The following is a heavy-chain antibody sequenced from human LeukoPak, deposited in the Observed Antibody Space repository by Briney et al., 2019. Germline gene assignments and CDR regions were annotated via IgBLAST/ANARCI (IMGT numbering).Heavy chain of an antibody. CDR2: IIPIFGTA. CDR1: GYTFTSYD. J-gene: IGHJ6*03. CDR3: ASRRITMVRGVIPREFNVDYYYYYMDV. D-gene: IGHD3-10*01. V-gene: IGHV1-69*13. Sequence: GASVKVSCKASGYTFTSYDINWVRQAPGQGLEWMGGIIPIFGTANYAQKFQGRVTITADESTSTAYMELSSLRSEDTAVYYCASRRITMVRGVIPREFNVDYYYYYMDVWGKGTTVTISS.